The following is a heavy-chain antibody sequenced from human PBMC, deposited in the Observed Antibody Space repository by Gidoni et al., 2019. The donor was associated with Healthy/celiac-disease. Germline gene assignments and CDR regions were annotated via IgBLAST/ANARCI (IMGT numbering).Heavy chain of an antibody. CDR3: ARSEGDFWSGYFRH. D-gene: IGHD3-3*01. V-gene: IGHV3-30*01. CDR2: ISYDGSNK. CDR1: GFTFISYA. J-gene: IGHJ1*01. Sequence: QVQLVESGGGVVQPGRSLRLSCAASGFTFISYAMHWVRQAPGKGLEWVAVISYDGSNKYYADSVKGRFTISRDNSKNTLYLQMNSLRAEDTAVYYCARSEGDFWSGYFRHWGQGTLVTVSS.